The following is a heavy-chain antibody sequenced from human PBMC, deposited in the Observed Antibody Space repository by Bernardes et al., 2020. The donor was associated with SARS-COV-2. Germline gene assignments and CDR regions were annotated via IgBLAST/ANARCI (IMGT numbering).Heavy chain of an antibody. CDR2: IYYSGST. V-gene: IGHV4-59*01. D-gene: IGHD2-15*01. CDR3: VGGSGSPYYFDY. Sequence: LSITCTGSVVSIRIYYWSCIRPPPGKGLEWIGYIYYSGSTNYNPSLKSRVTISVDTSKNQFSLKLSSVTAADTAVYYCVGGSGSPYYFDYWGQGTLVTVPS. J-gene: IGHJ4*02. CDR1: VVSIRIYY.